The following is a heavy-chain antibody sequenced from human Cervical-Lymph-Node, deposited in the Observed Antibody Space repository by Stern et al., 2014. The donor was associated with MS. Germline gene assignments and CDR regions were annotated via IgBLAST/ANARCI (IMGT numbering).Heavy chain of an antibody. V-gene: IGHV1-2*06. CDR1: GYTFTGQY. CDR2: INPNSGGT. Sequence: VQLVESGAEVKKPGASVKVSCKASGYTFTGQYMHWVRQAPGQGLEWMGRINPNSGGTSYAQKFQGRVTMTRDTSINPASMELSRLTSDDTAMYYCARGLRGDWNYDAFDYWGQGTLVTVSS. CDR3: ARGLRGDWNYDAFDY. J-gene: IGHJ4*02. D-gene: IGHD1-7*01.